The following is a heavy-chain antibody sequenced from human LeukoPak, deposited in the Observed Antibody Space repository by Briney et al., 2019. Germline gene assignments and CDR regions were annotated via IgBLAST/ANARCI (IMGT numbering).Heavy chain of an antibody. CDR2: VSGNVLRK. CDR3: TKGNGDVLDY. V-gene: IGHV3-23*01. Sequence: GGALRLSRAVARFTLSNHLMTWVRQAPGRGGGWVAGVSGNVLRKYYAHSMKGRCTDSRDNAKNTVDLQMTSLRADDTAVYYCTKGNGDVLDYWGQGTLVTVSS. CDR1: RFTLSNHL. D-gene: IGHD1-1*01. J-gene: IGHJ4*02.